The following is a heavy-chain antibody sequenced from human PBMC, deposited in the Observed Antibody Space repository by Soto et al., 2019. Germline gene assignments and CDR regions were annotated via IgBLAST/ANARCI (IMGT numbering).Heavy chain of an antibody. CDR3: ASSGSGSYPLHCFDP. CDR1: GGSICSYY. V-gene: IGHV4-59*01. Sequence: SETLSLTCTVSGGSICSYYWSWIRQPPGKGLEWIGYIYYSGSTNYNPSLKSRVTISVDTSKNQFSLKLSSVTAADTAVYYCASSGSGSYPLHCFDPWGQGTLVTVSS. CDR2: IYYSGST. D-gene: IGHD3-10*01. J-gene: IGHJ5*02.